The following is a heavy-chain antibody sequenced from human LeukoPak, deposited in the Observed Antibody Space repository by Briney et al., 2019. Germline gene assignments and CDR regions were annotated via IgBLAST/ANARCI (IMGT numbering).Heavy chain of an antibody. CDR2: IYSGGST. CDR3: ARGGSSWYLNY. Sequence: PGGSLRLSCAASGFTFSSYAMSWVRQAPGKGLEWVSVIYSGGSTYYADSVKGRFTISRDNSKNTLYLQMNSLRAEDTAVYYCARGGSSWYLNYWGQGTLVTVSS. V-gene: IGHV3-66*01. J-gene: IGHJ4*02. CDR1: GFTFSSYA. D-gene: IGHD6-13*01.